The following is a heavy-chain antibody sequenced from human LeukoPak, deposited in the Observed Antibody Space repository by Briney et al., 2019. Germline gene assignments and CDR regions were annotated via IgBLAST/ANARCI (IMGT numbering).Heavy chain of an antibody. CDR1: GFTFSTYN. CDR2: ITSTSSYV. D-gene: IGHD3-22*01. V-gene: IGHV3-21*01. CDR3: AKGPFFYYDASGYNYFES. J-gene: IGHJ4*02. Sequence: PGGSLRLSCEASGFTFSTYNMNWVRQAPGKRLEWVSSITSTSSYVFYADSVKGRFTISRDNAKNSLYLQINSLRAEDTAVYYCAKGPFFYYDASGYNYFESWGQGTLVTVSS.